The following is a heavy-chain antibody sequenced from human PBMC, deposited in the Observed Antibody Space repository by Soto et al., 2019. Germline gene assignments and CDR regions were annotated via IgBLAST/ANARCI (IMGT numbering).Heavy chain of an antibody. CDR1: GFTFSNYA. D-gene: IGHD3-10*01. Sequence: EVQLLESGGGLVQPGGSLRLSCAASGFTFSNYAMSWVRQAPGKGLEWVSAISGSGDSTYYADSAKGRFTISRDNTNNTLYRRMNSLTAEDTAVYFCATEPLVHYYDSGSYSYWGQGTLVTVSS. V-gene: IGHV3-23*01. J-gene: IGHJ4*02. CDR2: ISGSGDST. CDR3: ATEPLVHYYDSGSYSY.